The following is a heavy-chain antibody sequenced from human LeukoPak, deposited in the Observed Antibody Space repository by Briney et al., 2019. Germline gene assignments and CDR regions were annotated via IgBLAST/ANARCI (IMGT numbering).Heavy chain of an antibody. CDR1: GFTFSSNW. V-gene: IGHV3-74*01. Sequence: PGGSLRLSCAASGFTFSSNWMHWVRQAPGKGLVWVSRINEDGSTTNYADSVKGRFTISRDNAKNTLYLQMNSLRAEDTAVYYCVRVWHYSDFWGQGTLVTVSS. J-gene: IGHJ4*02. CDR3: VRVWHYSDF. D-gene: IGHD2-21*01. CDR2: INEDGSTT.